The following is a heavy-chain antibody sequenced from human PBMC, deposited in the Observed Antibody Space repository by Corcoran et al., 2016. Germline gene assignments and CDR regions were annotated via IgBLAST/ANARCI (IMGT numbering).Heavy chain of an antibody. D-gene: IGHD2-2*01. J-gene: IGHJ5*02. CDR1: GYTFTGYY. CDR2: INPNSGGT. Sequence: QVQLVKSGAEVKKPGASVKVSCKASGYTFTGYYMHWVRQAPGQGLEWMGWINPNSGGTNYAQKFQGRVTMTRDTSISTAYMELNRLRSDDTAGYYCARGPLGYCSSTTGSSYWFDPCGQGTLVTVSS. CDR3: ARGPLGYCSSTTGSSYWFDP. V-gene: IGHV1-2*02.